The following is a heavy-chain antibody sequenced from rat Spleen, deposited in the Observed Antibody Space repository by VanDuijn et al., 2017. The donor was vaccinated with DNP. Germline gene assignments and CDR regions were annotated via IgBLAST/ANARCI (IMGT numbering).Heavy chain of an antibody. CDR3: ATFEGRDA. J-gene: IGHJ4*01. CDR1: GFTFSDYA. CDR2: ISYDGSRT. D-gene: IGHD1-11*01. V-gene: IGHV5-17*01. Sequence: EVQLVESGGGLVQPGRSLKLSCAASGFTFSDYAMAWVRQAPKKGLEWVATISYDGSRTYYRDSVKGRFTISRDNAKSTLYLQMDRLRSEDTATYYCATFEGRDAWGQGTSVTVSS.